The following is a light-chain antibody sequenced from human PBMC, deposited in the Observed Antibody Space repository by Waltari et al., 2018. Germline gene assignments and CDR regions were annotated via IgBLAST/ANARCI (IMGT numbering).Light chain of an antibody. V-gene: IGLV2-11*01. J-gene: IGLJ3*02. Sequence: QSALTQPRSVSGSPGQSVTISCTGTSSDVGGYNDVSRYQHHPGKAPKLIIYDVTKRPSGVPDRFSASKSDNTASLTISGLQAEDEADYYCCSYAGSITFWVFGGGTKLTVL. CDR2: DVT. CDR3: CSYAGSITFWV. CDR1: SSDVGGYND.